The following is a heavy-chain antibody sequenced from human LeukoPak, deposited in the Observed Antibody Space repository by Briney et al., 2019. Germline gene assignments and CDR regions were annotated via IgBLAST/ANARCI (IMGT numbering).Heavy chain of an antibody. V-gene: IGHV5-51*01. CDR3: ARQRRSSGWPNDY. Sequence: GESLKISCKGSGYSFTSYWIAWVRQMPGKGLEWMGIIYPDDSDTRYSPSFQGQVTITADKSISTAYLQWSSLKASDNAMYYCARQRRSSGWPNDYWGQGPRLSVSS. J-gene: IGHJ4*02. D-gene: IGHD6-19*01. CDR1: GYSFTSYW. CDR2: IYPDDSDT.